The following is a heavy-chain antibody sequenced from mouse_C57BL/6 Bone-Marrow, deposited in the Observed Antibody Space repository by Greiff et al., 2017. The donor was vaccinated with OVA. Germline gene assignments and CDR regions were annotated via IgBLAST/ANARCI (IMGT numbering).Heavy chain of an antibody. CDR2: IYPRSGNT. Sequence: QVQLKESGAELARPGASVKLSCKASGYTFTSYGISWVKQRTGQGLEWIGEIYPRSGNTYYNEKFKGKATLTADKSSSTAYMELRSLTSEDSAVYFGARREVYDALRDYWGQGTTLTVSS. D-gene: IGHD2-3*01. V-gene: IGHV1-81*01. J-gene: IGHJ2*01. CDR1: GYTFTSYG. CDR3: ARREVYDALRDY.